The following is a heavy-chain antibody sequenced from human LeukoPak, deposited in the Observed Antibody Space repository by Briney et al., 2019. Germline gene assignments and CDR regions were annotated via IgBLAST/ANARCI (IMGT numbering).Heavy chain of an antibody. CDR1: GFIFSSLA. V-gene: IGHV3-23*01. Sequence: GGSLRLSCAASGFIFSSLAMTWVRQAPGKGLEWVSTINAVDANTYYADSVKGRFTVSRDNSRNTLYLQMNSLRAEDTAVYYCAKGKGVVPAAIRGGNWFDPWGQGTLVTVSS. CDR2: INAVDANT. J-gene: IGHJ5*02. D-gene: IGHD2-2*01. CDR3: AKGKGVVPAAIRGGNWFDP.